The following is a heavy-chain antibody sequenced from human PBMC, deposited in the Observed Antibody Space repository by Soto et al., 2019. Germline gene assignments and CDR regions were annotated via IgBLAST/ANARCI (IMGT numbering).Heavy chain of an antibody. J-gene: IGHJ4*02. V-gene: IGHV1-18*01. CDR3: ARGRYGDY. CDR2: ISAHNGNT. CDR1: GYDFTTYG. D-gene: IGHD1-1*01. Sequence: QVHLVQSGAEVKKPGASVKVSCKGSGYDFTTYGITWVRQAPGQGLEWMAWISAHNGNTDYAQKLQARVTVTRDTSTRTAYMEMRSLRSDDTAVYYWARGRYGDYWGQGALVTVSS.